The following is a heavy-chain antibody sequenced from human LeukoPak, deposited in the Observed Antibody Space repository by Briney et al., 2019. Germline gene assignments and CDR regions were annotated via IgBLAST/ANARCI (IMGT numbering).Heavy chain of an antibody. J-gene: IGHJ6*02. Sequence: ASETLSLTCTVSGGSISTNSYYWGWIRQPPGKGLEWIATISYSGSAYYNPSLKSRVTISVDTSKNQFSLKLSSVTAADTAVYYCARDRDGMGVWGQGTTVTVSS. CDR1: GGSISTNSYY. CDR3: ARDRDGMGV. V-gene: IGHV4-39*02. CDR2: ISYSGSA.